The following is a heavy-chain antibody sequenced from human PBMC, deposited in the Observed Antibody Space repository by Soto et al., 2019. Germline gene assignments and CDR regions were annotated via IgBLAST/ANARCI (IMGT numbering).Heavy chain of an antibody. CDR2: TSASSGAT. CDR3: VRYSAYSFDY. J-gene: IGHJ4*02. CDR1: GFALTDHN. D-gene: IGHD2-21*01. V-gene: IGHV3-48*01. Sequence: EVQLVESGGGLVQPGGSLRVSCAASGFALTDHNMKWVRQAPGKGLEWVADTSASSGATYYADSVKGRFTISRDDAKNSLFLQMNNLRVEDTATYYCVRYSAYSFDYWGQGTLVTVSS.